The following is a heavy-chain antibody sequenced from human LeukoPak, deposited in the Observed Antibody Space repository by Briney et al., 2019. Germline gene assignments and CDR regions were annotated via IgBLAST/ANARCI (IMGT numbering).Heavy chain of an antibody. V-gene: IGHV4-59*13. CDR3: ARVYAAGSGSYPIDY. CDR1: GGPNSRYY. Sequence: PSEPLSLICSVSGGPNSRYYGRWLREPPGEGLVGIGYIYYSGSTNYNPSLKSRVTISVFTSKSQFSLKLSSVTAAGTAVYYCARVYAAGSGSYPIDYWGQGTLVTVSS. D-gene: IGHD3-10*01. CDR2: IYYSGST. J-gene: IGHJ4*02.